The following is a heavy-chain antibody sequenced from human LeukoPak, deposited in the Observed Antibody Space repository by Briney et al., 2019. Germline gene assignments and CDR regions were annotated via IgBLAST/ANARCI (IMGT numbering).Heavy chain of an antibody. CDR3: ARHLTGERAFDI. CDR2: VNHSGRA. Sequence: PSETLSLTCAVYGGSFNGYYWSWIRQPPGKGLEWIGEVNHSGRAHCNPSLKSRATITADKSKNQFSLKVTSVTAADTATYYCARHLTGERAFDIWGQGTLVTVSS. V-gene: IGHV4-34*01. CDR1: GGSFNGYY. J-gene: IGHJ3*02. D-gene: IGHD7-27*01.